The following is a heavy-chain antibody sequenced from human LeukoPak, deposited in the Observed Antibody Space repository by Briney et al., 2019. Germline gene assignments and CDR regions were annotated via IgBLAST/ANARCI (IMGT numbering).Heavy chain of an antibody. Sequence: SETLSLTCTVSGGSISSSSYYWGWIRQPPGKGLEWIGSIYYSGSTYYNPSLKSRVTITVDASKNQFSLKLSSVTAADTAVYYCARFRFKDNFDYWGQGTLVTVSS. D-gene: IGHD2-15*01. CDR3: ARFRFKDNFDY. CDR2: IYYSGST. V-gene: IGHV4-39*07. J-gene: IGHJ4*02. CDR1: GGSISSSSYY.